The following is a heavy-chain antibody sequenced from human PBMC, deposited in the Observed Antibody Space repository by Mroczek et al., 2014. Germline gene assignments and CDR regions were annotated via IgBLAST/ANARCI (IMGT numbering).Heavy chain of an antibody. Sequence: QVQLVQSGPGLVKPSETLSLTCTVSGGSISSYYWSWIRQPAGKGLEWIGRIYTSGSTNYNPSLKSRVTMSVDTSKNQFSLKLSSVTAADTAVYYCARVDYDFWSGYSGYGMDVWGQGTTVPVSS. CDR1: GGSISSYY. D-gene: IGHD3-3*01. J-gene: IGHJ6*02. V-gene: IGHV4-4*07. CDR3: ARVDYDFWSGYSGYGMDV. CDR2: IYTSGST.